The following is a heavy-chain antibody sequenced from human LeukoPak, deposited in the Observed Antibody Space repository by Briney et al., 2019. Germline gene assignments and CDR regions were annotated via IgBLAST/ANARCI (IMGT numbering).Heavy chain of an antibody. CDR2: ISGSGGST. Sequence: GGSLRLSCAASGFTFSSYAMSWVRQAPGKGLEWVSAISGSGGSTYYADSVKGRFTISRDNSKNTLYLQMNSLRAEDTAVYYCANSPLITMARWPPDYWGQGTLVTVSS. CDR3: ANSPLITMARWPPDY. CDR1: GFTFSSYA. J-gene: IGHJ4*02. V-gene: IGHV3-23*01. D-gene: IGHD3-10*01.